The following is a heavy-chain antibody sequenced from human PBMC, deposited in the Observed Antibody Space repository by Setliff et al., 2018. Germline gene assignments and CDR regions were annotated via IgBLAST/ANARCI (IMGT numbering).Heavy chain of an antibody. D-gene: IGHD3-10*01. CDR2: INPRTGVT. J-gene: IGHJ6*04. Sequence: ASVKVSCKASGYTFTGHYIHWVRQAPGQGLVWMGWINPRTGVTNSAQKFQGRVTMTRDTSIITVYMDLSRLKSDDTAVYYCARGTDYHGSGSYWAKDVWGKGTTVTVSS. V-gene: IGHV1-2*02. CDR1: GYTFTGHY. CDR3: ARGTDYHGSGSYWAKDV.